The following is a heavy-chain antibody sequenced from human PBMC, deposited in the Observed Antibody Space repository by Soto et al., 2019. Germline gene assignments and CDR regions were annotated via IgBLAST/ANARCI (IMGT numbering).Heavy chain of an antibody. CDR2: IIPIPGTA. Sequence: QVQLVQSGAEVKKPGSSVKVSCKASGGTFGSYAISWVRQAHGQGLEWMGGIIPIPGTATYAQKFQGRVTIAADESTSTAYMELSRLRSEDTAVYYCARSQGSSTSLEIYYYYYYGMDVWGQGTTVTVSS. CDR1: GGTFGSYA. CDR3: ARSQGSSTSLEIYYYYYYGMDV. J-gene: IGHJ6*02. D-gene: IGHD2-2*01. V-gene: IGHV1-69*01.